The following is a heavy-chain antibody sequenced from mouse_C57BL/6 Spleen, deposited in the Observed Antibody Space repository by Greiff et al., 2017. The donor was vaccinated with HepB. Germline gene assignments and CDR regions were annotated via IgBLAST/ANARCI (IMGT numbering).Heavy chain of an antibody. CDR3: TRDNCGSCYDVDY. V-gene: IGHV1-15*01. CDR1: GYTFTDYD. J-gene: IGHJ2*01. CDR2: IDPETGGT. Sequence: LQESGAELVRPGASVTLSCKASGYTFTDYDMHWVKQTPVHGLEWIGAIDPETGGTAYNQKFKGKAILTADKSSSTAYIELRSLTSEDSAVYYCTRDNCGSCYDVDYWGPGTTLTVSS. D-gene: IGHD1-1*01.